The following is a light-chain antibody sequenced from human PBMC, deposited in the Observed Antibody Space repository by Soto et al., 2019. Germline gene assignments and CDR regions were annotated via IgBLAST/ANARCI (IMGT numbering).Light chain of an antibody. Sequence: AIRMTQSPSSFSASTGDRVTITCRASQGISSYLAWYQHKPGKSPKLLIYAASTLQSGFPSRFSGSGSGTDFTLTISCLQSEDVATYYCQQYYSYPWTFGQGPQVQIK. V-gene: IGKV1-8*01. CDR3: QQYYSYPWT. CDR2: AAS. J-gene: IGKJ1*01. CDR1: QGISSY.